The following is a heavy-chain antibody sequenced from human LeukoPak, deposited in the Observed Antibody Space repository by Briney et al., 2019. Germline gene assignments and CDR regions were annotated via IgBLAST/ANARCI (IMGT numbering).Heavy chain of an antibody. CDR2: INPSGGST. D-gene: IGHD1-26*01. CDR3: ARAGSGSYFVY. V-gene: IGHV1-46*01. CDR1: GYTFTSYY. J-gene: IGHJ4*02. Sequence: ASVTVSCTASGYTFTSYYMHWVRQAPGQGLEWMGIINPSGGSTSYAQRFQGRVTMTRDTSTSTVYMELSSLRSEDTAVYYCARAGSGSYFVYWGQGTPVTVSS.